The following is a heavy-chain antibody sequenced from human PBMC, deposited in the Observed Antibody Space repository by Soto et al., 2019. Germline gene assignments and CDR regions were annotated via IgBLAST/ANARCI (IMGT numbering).Heavy chain of an antibody. Sequence: EVQLVESGGGLVQPGGSLRLSCAASGFTFSHYEMNWVRQAPGKGLEWVSYISNSGNSIYYADSVKGRFTISRDNAKNSLYLQMNSLRADDTAVYYCARDQPDYGSGDRGYFDCWGQGTLVTVSS. V-gene: IGHV3-48*03. CDR2: ISNSGNSI. D-gene: IGHD3-10*01. CDR3: ARDQPDYGSGDRGYFDC. J-gene: IGHJ4*02. CDR1: GFTFSHYE.